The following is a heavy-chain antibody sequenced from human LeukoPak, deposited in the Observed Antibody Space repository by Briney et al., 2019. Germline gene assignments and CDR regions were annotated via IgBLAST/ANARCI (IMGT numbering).Heavy chain of an antibody. CDR1: GFTFSDYA. CDR3: ATDREGDPSAYYLV. V-gene: IGHV3-23*01. CDR2: ISDDGGGT. J-gene: IGHJ4*02. D-gene: IGHD3-22*01. Sequence: GGSLRLSCAASGFTFSDYAMSWVRQAPGKGLEWASTISDDGGGTYYADSVKGRFTISRDNSKNTLFLQMNSLRAEDSAVYYCATDREGDPSAYYLVGGQGTLITVSS.